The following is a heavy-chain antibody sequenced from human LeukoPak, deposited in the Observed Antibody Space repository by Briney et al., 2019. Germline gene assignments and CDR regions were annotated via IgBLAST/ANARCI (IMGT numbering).Heavy chain of an antibody. D-gene: IGHD3-10*01. CDR3: ARGASFAATDYYGSGSFDY. J-gene: IGHJ4*02. V-gene: IGHV3-48*01. Sequence: PGGSLRLSCAASGFTVSSNYMSWVRQAPGKGLEWVSYISSSSSTIYYADSVKGRFTISRDNAKNSLYLQMNSLRAEDTAVYYCARGASFAATDYYGSGSFDYWGQGTLVTVSS. CDR2: ISSSSSTI. CDR1: GFTVSSNY.